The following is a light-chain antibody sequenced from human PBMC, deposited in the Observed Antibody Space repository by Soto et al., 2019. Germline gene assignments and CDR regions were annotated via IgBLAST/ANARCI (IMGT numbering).Light chain of an antibody. CDR2: AAS. CDR1: QSISSY. CDR3: QQGYSISWT. V-gene: IGKV1-39*01. Sequence: DIQMTQSPSSLSASVGDRVTITCRASQSISSYLNWYQQKPGKAPKLLIYAASSLQSGVPSRFSGSGSGTDFTLTTSSLQPEDFATYYCQQGYSISWTFGQGTKVDIK. J-gene: IGKJ1*01.